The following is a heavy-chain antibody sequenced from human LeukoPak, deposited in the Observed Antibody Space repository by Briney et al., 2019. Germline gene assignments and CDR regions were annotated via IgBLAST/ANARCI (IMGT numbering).Heavy chain of an antibody. Sequence: GGSLRPSCAASGFTFSSYAMSWVRQAPGKGLEWVSAISGSGGSTYYADSVRGRFTISRDNSKNTLYLQMNSLRAENTAIYYCARTPQKHCSSTTCYPDYWGQGTLVTVSS. CDR1: GFTFSSYA. D-gene: IGHD2-2*01. CDR2: ISGSGGST. V-gene: IGHV3-23*01. J-gene: IGHJ4*02. CDR3: ARTPQKHCSSTTCYPDY.